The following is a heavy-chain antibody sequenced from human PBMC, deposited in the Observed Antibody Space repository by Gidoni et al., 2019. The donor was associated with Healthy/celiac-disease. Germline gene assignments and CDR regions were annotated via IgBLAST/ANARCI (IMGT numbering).Heavy chain of an antibody. Sequence: EVQLVESGGGLVKPGGSLRLSCAASGFTFSSYSMNWVRQAPGKGLEWVSSISSSSSYIYYADSVKGRFTISRDNAKNSLYLQMNSLRAEDTAVYYCARAPSGSYFLVYWGQGTLVTVSS. D-gene: IGHD1-26*01. CDR1: GFTFSSYS. CDR3: ARAPSGSYFLVY. CDR2: ISSSSSYI. J-gene: IGHJ4*02. V-gene: IGHV3-21*01.